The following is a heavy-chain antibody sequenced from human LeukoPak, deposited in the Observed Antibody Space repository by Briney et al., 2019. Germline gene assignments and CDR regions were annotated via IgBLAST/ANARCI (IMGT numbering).Heavy chain of an antibody. CDR3: AIAPNLSFFDF. D-gene: IGHD2/OR15-2a*01. V-gene: IGHV4-59*08. CDR1: GGSFSSHY. J-gene: IGHJ4*02. Sequence: KSSETLSLTCTASGGSFSSHYWSWIRQPPGKELEWIGYIFYSGSTNYNPSLKSRVTISIDTSKNQLSLKLSSVTAADTAVYYCAIAPNLSFFDFWGQGTLVTVSS. CDR2: IFYSGST.